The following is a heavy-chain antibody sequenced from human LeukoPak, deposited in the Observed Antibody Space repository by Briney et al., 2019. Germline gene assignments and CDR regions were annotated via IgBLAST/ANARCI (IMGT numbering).Heavy chain of an antibody. D-gene: IGHD4-17*01. Sequence: GGSLRLSCAASGFTFSSNAMSWVRQAPGKELEWVSGISGSGGSRYYADSVKGRFTISRDNSKNTLYLQMNSLRAEDTAVYYCAREGLWVYGEADRDYWGQGTLVTVSS. CDR1: GFTFSSNA. CDR2: ISGSGGSR. CDR3: AREGLWVYGEADRDY. J-gene: IGHJ4*02. V-gene: IGHV3-23*01.